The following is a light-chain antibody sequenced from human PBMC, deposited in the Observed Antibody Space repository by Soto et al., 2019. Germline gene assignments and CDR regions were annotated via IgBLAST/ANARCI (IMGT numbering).Light chain of an antibody. CDR3: QQYNNWPQT. J-gene: IGKJ1*01. CDR1: QSVSTN. CDR2: GAS. V-gene: IGKV3-15*01. Sequence: EIVMTQSPATLSVSPGERATLSCRASQSVSTNLAWYQQKPGQAPRLLIYGASTRATGIPARFSGSGSGTDFTLTISSLRSEDFAVYYCQQYNNWPQTFGQGTKVEIK.